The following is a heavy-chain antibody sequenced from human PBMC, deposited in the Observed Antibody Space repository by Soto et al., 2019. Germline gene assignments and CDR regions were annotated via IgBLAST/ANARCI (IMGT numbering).Heavy chain of an antibody. J-gene: IGHJ6*02. D-gene: IGHD6-13*01. CDR2: INPNSGGT. V-gene: IGHV1-2*02. Sequence: ASVKVSCKASGYTFTGYYMHWVRQAPGQGLEWMGWINPNSGGTNYAQKFQGRVTMTRDTSISTAYMELSRLRSDDTAVYYCARIPEVSSWPYYGMDVWGQGTTVTVSS. CDR3: ARIPEVSSWPYYGMDV. CDR1: GYTFTGYY.